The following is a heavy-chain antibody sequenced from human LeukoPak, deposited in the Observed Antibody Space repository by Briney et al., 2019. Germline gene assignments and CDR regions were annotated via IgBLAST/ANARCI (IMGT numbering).Heavy chain of an antibody. CDR2: IYHSGSA. CDR3: ARDGGGGSGSYARYLDS. Sequence: SETLSLTCTVSGGSIGGGVYYWSRIRQHPGNGLEWIGYIYHSGSAYYNPSLNSQVTMSVDTSKNQLSLKVNSVTAADTAVYYCARDGGGGSGSYARYLDSWRQGTLVTVSS. D-gene: IGHD3-10*01. CDR1: GGSIGGGVYY. J-gene: IGHJ4*02. V-gene: IGHV4-31*01.